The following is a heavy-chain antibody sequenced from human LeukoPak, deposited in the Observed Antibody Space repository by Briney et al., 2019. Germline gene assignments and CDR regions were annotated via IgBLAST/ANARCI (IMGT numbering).Heavy chain of an antibody. CDR3: AREVDDAFDY. CDR2: IYYSGST. D-gene: IGHD1-1*01. Sequence: SETLSLTCTVSGGSISSYYWSWIRQPPGKGLEWIGYIYYSGSTNYNPSLKSRVTTSVDTSKNQFSLKLSSVTAADTAVYYCAREVDDAFDYWGQGTLVTVSS. J-gene: IGHJ4*02. CDR1: GGSISSYY. V-gene: IGHV4-59*01.